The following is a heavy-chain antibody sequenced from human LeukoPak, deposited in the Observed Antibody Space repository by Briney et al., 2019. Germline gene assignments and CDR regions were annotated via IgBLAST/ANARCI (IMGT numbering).Heavy chain of an antibody. V-gene: IGHV4-59*01. Sequence: SETLSLTCTVSGGSISNFYWSWIRQPPGKGLEWIGYIYYSGSTNYNPSLKSRVTISVDTSKNQFSLKLSSVTAADTAVYYCARDDGTYGMDVWGQGTTVTVSS. CDR1: GGSISNFY. D-gene: IGHD1-26*01. CDR2: IYYSGST. J-gene: IGHJ6*02. CDR3: ARDDGTYGMDV.